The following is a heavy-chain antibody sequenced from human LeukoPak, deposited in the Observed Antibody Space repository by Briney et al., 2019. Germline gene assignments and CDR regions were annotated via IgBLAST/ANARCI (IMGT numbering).Heavy chain of an antibody. V-gene: IGHV2-26*01. CDR3: ARTRTYGDPFDY. D-gene: IGHD4-17*01. J-gene: IGHJ4*02. CDR1: GFSLSNAGMS. CDR2: IFSNDEK. Sequence: ESGPVLVKPTETLTLTCTVSGFSLSNAGMSVSWIRQPPGKALEWLAHIFSNDEKSYSTSLKSRLTIPKDTSKSKVVLTMTNMDPVDTATYYCARTRTYGDPFDYWGQGTLVTVSS.